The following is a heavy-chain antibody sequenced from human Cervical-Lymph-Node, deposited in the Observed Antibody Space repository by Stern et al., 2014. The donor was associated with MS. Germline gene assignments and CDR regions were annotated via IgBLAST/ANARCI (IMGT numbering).Heavy chain of an antibody. J-gene: IGHJ4*02. CDR2: ITAYNGNT. Sequence: MQLVESGDEVKKPGASVKVSCKVSGYTFTDYGISWVRLAPGQGLEWMGWITAYNGNTNYAQNFQGRVTLTTDTSTSTVYMELRSLRFDDAAVYYCARAAGMLDYWGQGTLVTVSS. CDR3: ARAAGMLDY. CDR1: GYTFTDYG. V-gene: IGHV1-18*01. D-gene: IGHD1-1*01.